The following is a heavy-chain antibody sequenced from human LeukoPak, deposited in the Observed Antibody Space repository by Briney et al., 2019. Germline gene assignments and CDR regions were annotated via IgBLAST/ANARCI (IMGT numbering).Heavy chain of an antibody. J-gene: IGHJ5*02. CDR3: AGDIGKGVGMNTYNWFDP. D-gene: IGHD1-26*01. Sequence: RPSETLSLTCTVSGASITSGSYYWNWIRQPAGKGLEWIGRMSISGSTFYNPSFKSRVSISVDTSKNQFSLRLRSVTAADTAVYYCAGDIGKGVGMNTYNWFDPWGQGTLVTVSS. V-gene: IGHV4-61*02. CDR2: MSISGST. CDR1: GASITSGSYY.